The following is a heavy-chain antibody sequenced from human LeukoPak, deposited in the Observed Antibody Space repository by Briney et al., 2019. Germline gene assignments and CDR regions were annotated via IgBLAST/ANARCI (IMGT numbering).Heavy chain of an antibody. J-gene: IGHJ4*02. D-gene: IGHD3-10*01. Sequence: GGSRRLSCAVSGFTFSSYAMSWVRQAPGKGLECVSIITGGGGIIYYAESVKGRFAISRDNSKNTVYLQMNSLRAEDTAVYYCARGLYYGSGSYGYWGQGTLVTVSS. CDR1: GFTFSSYA. CDR2: ITGGGGII. CDR3: ARGLYYGSGSYGY. V-gene: IGHV3-23*01.